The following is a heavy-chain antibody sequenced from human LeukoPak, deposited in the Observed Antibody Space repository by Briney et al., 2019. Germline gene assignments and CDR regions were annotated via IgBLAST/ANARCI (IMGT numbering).Heavy chain of an antibody. J-gene: IGHJ6*03. CDR2: VYSSGST. Sequence: SETLSLTCAVYGGSFSGYYWTWIRQPAGKGLEWIGRVYSSGSTNYNPSLKSRLTISVDTSKNQFSLKLSSVTAADTAVYFCARFGPHYYYYMDVWGKGTTVTISS. CDR1: GGSFSGYY. V-gene: IGHV4-59*10. CDR3: ARFGPHYYYYMDV. D-gene: IGHD3-10*01.